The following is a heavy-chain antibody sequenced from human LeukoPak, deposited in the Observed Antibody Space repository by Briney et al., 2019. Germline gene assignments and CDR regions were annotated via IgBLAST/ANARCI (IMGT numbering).Heavy chain of an antibody. D-gene: IGHD3-10*01. CDR1: GGSISSYY. CDR3: ARDRAPLWFGENYYYYMDV. CDR2: IYYSGTT. V-gene: IGHV4-59*01. Sequence: SETLSLTCTVSGGSISSYYWNWIRQPPGKGLEWIGFIYYSGTTSYNPSLKSRVTISVDTSKNQFSLKLSSVTAADTAVYYCARDRAPLWFGENYYYYMDVWGKGTTVTVSS. J-gene: IGHJ6*03.